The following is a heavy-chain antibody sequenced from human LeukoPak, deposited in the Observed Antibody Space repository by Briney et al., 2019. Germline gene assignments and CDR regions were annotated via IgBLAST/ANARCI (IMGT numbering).Heavy chain of an antibody. J-gene: IGHJ4*02. D-gene: IGHD2-21*01. V-gene: IGHV5-51*01. CDR1: GYSFTTYW. CDR3: ARVLIRGDEIDY. CDR2: ICPGDSDT. Sequence: GESLKISCKSSGYSFTTYWIAWVRQMPGKGLEWMGIICPGDSDTRYSPSFQGQVTISADKSISTAYLQWTSLKASDSAMYYCARVLIRGDEIDYWGQGTLVTVSS.